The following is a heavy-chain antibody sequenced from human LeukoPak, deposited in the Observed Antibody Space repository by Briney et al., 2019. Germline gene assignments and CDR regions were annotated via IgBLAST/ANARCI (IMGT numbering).Heavy chain of an antibody. D-gene: IGHD3-10*01. J-gene: IGHJ4*02. CDR3: ARGGNRFGGFYFDY. Sequence: SQTLSLTCTVSGGSIGSGDYYWSWIRQPPGKGLEWIGYIYYSGSTYYNPSLKSRVTISVDTSKNQFSLKLSSVTAADTAIYYCARGGNRFGGFYFDYWGQGIQVIVSS. V-gene: IGHV4-30-4*01. CDR2: IYYSGST. CDR1: GGSIGSGDYY.